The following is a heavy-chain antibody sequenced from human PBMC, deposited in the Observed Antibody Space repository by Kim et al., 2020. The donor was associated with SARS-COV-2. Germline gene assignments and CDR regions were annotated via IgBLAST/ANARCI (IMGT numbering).Heavy chain of an antibody. D-gene: IGHD4-17*01. CDR3: AKNFDYGDYKTFDP. Sequence: GGSLRLSCAASGFTFSSYAMSWVRQAPGKGLEWVSAISGSGGRTYYANSVKGRFTISRDNSNNKLYLQMNSLRAEDTAVYYCAKNFDYGDYKTFDPWGQGTLVTVSS. CDR1: GFTFSSYA. J-gene: IGHJ5*02. V-gene: IGHV3-23*01. CDR2: ISGSGGRT.